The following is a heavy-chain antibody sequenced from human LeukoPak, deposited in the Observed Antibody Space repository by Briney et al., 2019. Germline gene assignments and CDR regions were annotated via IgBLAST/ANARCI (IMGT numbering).Heavy chain of an antibody. J-gene: IGHJ4*02. V-gene: IGHV3-23*01. CDR2: VSGSGGST. CDR3: AKGSGNFLFGSDY. CDR1: GFTFDDYA. Sequence: GRSLRLSCAASGFTFDDYAMHWVRQAPGKGLEWISGVSGSGGSTYYADSAKGRFTISRDNSKNTLYLQMNSLRAEDTAVYYCAKGSGNFLFGSDYWGQGTLVTVS. D-gene: IGHD3-10*01.